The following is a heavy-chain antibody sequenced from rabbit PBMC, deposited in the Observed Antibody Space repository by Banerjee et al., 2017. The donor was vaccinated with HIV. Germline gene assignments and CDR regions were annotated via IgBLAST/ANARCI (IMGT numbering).Heavy chain of an antibody. D-gene: IGHD5-1*01. J-gene: IGHJ4*01. CDR2: INTSTGNT. CDR1: GFSFSSSYY. Sequence: QSLEESGGDLVKPGASLTLTCTASGFSFSSSYYMCWVRQAPGKGLEWIGCINTSTGNTVYASWAKGRFTISKTSSTTVTLQMTSLTAADTATYFCARSATMDIAFKLWGPGTLVTVS. CDR3: ARSATMDIAFKL. V-gene: IGHV1S40*01.